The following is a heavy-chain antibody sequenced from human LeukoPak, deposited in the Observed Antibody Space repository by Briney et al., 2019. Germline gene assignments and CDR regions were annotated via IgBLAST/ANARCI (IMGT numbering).Heavy chain of an antibody. CDR1: GFTFSNAW. D-gene: IGHD2-2*01. J-gene: IGHJ6*04. CDR3: TTSLYCSSTSCPDYYYYYGMDV. V-gene: IGHV3-15*01. CDR2: IKSKTDGGTT. Sequence: PGGSLRLSCAASGFTFSNAWMSWVRQAPGKGLEWVGRIKSKTDGGTTDYAAPVKGRFTISRDDSKNTLYLQMNSLKTEDTAVYYCTTSLYCSSTSCPDYYYYYGMDVWGKGTTATVSS.